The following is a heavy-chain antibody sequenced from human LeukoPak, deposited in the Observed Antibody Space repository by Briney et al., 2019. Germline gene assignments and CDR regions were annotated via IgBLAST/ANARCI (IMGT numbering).Heavy chain of an antibody. CDR1: GFTFSSYA. CDR2: ISGSGGST. Sequence: GGSLRLSCAASGFTFSSYAMSWVRQAPGKGLEWVSAISGSGGSTYYADSVKGRFTISRDNSKNTLYLQMNSLRAEDTAVYYCAGSIGWDRFNGPYFDYWGQGTLVTVSS. D-gene: IGHD1-26*01. J-gene: IGHJ4*02. CDR3: AGSIGWDRFNGPYFDY. V-gene: IGHV3-23*01.